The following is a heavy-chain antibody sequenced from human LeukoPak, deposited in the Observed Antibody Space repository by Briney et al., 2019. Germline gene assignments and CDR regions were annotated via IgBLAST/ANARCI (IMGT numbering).Heavy chain of an antibody. J-gene: IGHJ4*02. CDR2: IGRSGGST. D-gene: IGHD3-10*01. Sequence: GGSLRLSCAGSGFTFSSYDMSWVRQAPGKGLEWVSFIGRSGGSTYYADSVKGRFTISRDNSKNTLYLQMNSLRAEDTAVYYCAFQVQGVIHWGQGTLVTVSS. CDR1: GFTFSSYD. CDR3: AFQVQGVIH. V-gene: IGHV3-23*01.